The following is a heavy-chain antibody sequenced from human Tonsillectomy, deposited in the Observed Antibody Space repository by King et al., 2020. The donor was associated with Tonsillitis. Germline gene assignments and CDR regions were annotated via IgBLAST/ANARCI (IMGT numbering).Heavy chain of an antibody. CDR3: ATTSGPGGTFDF. CDR2: IKQDGSEK. V-gene: IGHV3-7*03. J-gene: IGHJ3*01. CDR1: GITFSSYW. Sequence: VQLVESGGGLVQPGGSLRLSCAASGITFSSYWMSWVRQTPGKGLEWVANIKQDGSEKYYVDFVKGRFTISRDNAKNSLYLHMNSLRAEDMAVYYCATTSGPGGTFDFWGQGTMVTVSS. D-gene: IGHD3-16*01.